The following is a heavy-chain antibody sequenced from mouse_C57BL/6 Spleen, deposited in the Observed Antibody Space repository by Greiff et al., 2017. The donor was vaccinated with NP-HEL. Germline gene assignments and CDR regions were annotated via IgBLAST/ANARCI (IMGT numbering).Heavy chain of an antibody. Sequence: EVKLVESGGDLVKPGGSLKLSCAASGFTFSSYGMSWVRQTPDKRLEWVATISSGGSYTYYPDSVKGRFTISRDNAKNTLYLQMSSLKSEDTAMYYCARQDVPTTDGKHYYAMDYWGQGTSVTVSS. V-gene: IGHV5-6*01. CDR2: ISSGGSYT. J-gene: IGHJ4*01. CDR3: ARQDVPTTDGKHYYAMDY. CDR1: GFTFSSYG. D-gene: IGHD1-1*01.